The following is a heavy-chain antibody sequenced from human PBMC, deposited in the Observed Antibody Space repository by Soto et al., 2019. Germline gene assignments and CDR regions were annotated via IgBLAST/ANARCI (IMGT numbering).Heavy chain of an antibody. V-gene: IGHV1-18*01. Sequence: QVQLVQSGAEVKKPGASVKVSCKASGYTFTSYGISWVRQAPGQGLEWMGWISAYNGITNYAQKLQGRVTMTTDTSPSTAYMELRSLRSDDTAVYYCARDGGNWNEDYYYYGMDVWGQGTTVTVSS. J-gene: IGHJ6*02. CDR2: ISAYNGIT. CDR1: GYTFTSYG. D-gene: IGHD1-1*01. CDR3: ARDGGNWNEDYYYYGMDV.